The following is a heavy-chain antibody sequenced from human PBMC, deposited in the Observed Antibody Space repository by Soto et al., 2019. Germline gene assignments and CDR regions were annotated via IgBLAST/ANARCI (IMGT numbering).Heavy chain of an antibody. CDR3: AMSSSTGWEFDY. D-gene: IGHD6-19*01. CDR2: ISSTGMTI. Sequence: GGSLRLSGGASGFTFSNYDMSWIRQAPWKGLEWVSYISSTGMTIYYADSVKGRFTVSRDNAQNSLSLKLNSLRVEDTDVYYCAMSSSTGWEFDYYRHGTQV. CDR1: GFTFSNYD. V-gene: IGHV3-11*01. J-gene: IGHJ4*01.